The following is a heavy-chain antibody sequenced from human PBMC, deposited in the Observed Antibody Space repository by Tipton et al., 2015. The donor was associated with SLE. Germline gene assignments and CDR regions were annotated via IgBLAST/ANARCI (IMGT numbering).Heavy chain of an antibody. Sequence: TLSLTCTVSGCSISSYYWSWIRPAPGKGLEWIGYIYTSGSTKNNPSLKSRVTISVDTSKNQFSLKLSSVTAADTAVYYCAREGGGYWGQGTLVTVSS. CDR3: AREGGGY. D-gene: IGHD3-16*01. CDR1: GCSISSYY. CDR2: IYTSGST. V-gene: IGHV4-4*08. J-gene: IGHJ4*02.